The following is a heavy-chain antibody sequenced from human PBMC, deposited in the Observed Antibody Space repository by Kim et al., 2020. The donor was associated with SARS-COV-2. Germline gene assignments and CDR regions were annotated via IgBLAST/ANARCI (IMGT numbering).Heavy chain of an antibody. CDR3: ARAEVGILFYFDY. D-gene: IGHD3-9*01. V-gene: IGHV4-31*02. J-gene: IGHJ4*02. Sequence: YNQPRKRRVTISVDTSKNPFSLKLSSVTAADTAVYYCARAEVGILFYFDYWGQGTLVTVSS.